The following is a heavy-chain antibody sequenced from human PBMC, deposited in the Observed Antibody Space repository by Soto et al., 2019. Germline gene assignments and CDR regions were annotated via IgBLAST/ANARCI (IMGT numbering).Heavy chain of an antibody. CDR3: ARDPQRWSMIVGNAFDI. J-gene: IGHJ3*02. D-gene: IGHD3-22*01. V-gene: IGHV3-11*01. CDR2: ISSSGSTI. Sequence: QVQLVESGGGLVKPGGSLRLSCAASGFTFSDYYMSWIRQAPGKGLEWLSYISSSGSTIYYADSVKGRFTISRDNAKDSLYRQMNSLRAEDTAVYYCARDPQRWSMIVGNAFDIWGQGTMVTVSS. CDR1: GFTFSDYY.